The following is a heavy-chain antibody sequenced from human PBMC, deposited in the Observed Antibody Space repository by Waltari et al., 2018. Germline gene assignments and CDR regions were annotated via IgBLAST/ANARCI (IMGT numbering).Heavy chain of an antibody. D-gene: IGHD4-17*01. V-gene: IGHV3-7*01. Sequence: EVQLVESGGGPVQPGGSLRLSCAAPGMPFRNHWLNWVRQAPGKGLEWVANIKQDGSEKNYVDSVEGRFSISRDNAQNSLYLQMNSLRAEDTAIYYCVTGLTTVTAKDYFDHWGQGALVTVSS. CDR1: GMPFRNHW. CDR2: IKQDGSEK. CDR3: VTGLTTVTAKDYFDH. J-gene: IGHJ4*02.